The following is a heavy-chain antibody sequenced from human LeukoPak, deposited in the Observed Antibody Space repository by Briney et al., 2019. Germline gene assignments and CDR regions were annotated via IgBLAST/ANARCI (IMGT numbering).Heavy chain of an antibody. CDR1: GFTFSSYA. J-gene: IGHJ4*02. CDR2: ISDSSDNT. V-gene: IGHV3-23*01. Sequence: GGSLRLSCAASGFTFSSYAMSWVRQAPGEGLEWVSSISDSSDNTYYADSVKGRFITSRDNSKNTLFLQMHSLRAEDTAVYYCANDLFGYFDSWGQGPLVTVSS. D-gene: IGHD3-16*01. CDR3: ANDLFGYFDS.